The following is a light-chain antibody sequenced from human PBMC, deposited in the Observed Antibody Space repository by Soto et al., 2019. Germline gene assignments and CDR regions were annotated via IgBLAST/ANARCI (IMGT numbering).Light chain of an antibody. CDR2: TAS. CDR3: HQFNIWPYT. V-gene: IGKV3-15*01. J-gene: IGKJ2*01. CDR1: ESVSSN. Sequence: EIVMTQSPATLSVSPGERVNLSCRASESVSSNLAWYQQKPGQAPRLLIYTASTRATSIPARFSGSGSGTEFTLTISSLQSEDFAVYHCHQFNIWPYTFGQGTKLEI.